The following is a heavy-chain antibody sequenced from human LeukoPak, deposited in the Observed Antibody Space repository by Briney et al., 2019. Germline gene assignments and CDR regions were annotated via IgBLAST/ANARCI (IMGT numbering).Heavy chain of an antibody. J-gene: IGHJ4*02. Sequence: GSLRLSFGASGFTFSSHWMSWVRQAPGKGLEWVANIKLDGSEKYYVDSVKGRFTISRDNAKNSLYLQMNSLRAEDTAVYYCARFPTHYYFDYWGQGTLVTVSS. CDR2: IKLDGSEK. V-gene: IGHV3-7*01. CDR3: ARFPTHYYFDY. CDR1: GFTFSSHW.